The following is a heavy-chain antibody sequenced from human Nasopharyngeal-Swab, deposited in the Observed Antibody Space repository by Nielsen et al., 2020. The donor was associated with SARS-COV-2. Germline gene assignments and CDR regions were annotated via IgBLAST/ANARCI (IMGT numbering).Heavy chain of an antibody. CDR3: ARGGDYYYDSSGYYYLRGTY. V-gene: IGHV3-48*03. CDR2: ISSSGSTI. D-gene: IGHD3-22*01. Sequence: WIRQPPGKGLEWVSYISSSGSTIYYADSVKGRFTISRDNAKNSLYLQMNSLRAEDTAVYYCARGGDYYYDSSGYYYLRGTYWGQGTRVTVSS. J-gene: IGHJ4*02.